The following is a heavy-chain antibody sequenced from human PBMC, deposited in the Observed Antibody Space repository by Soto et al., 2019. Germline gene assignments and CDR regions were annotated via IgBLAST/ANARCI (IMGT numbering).Heavy chain of an antibody. Sequence: QLQLVQSGAEVKNPGASVKVSCKASGFTFTGFGITWVRQAPGQGLEWMGWITASNGNTNYAQNLKGRVTMTTDTSTSTAYMELWRLRSDDTAVYYCARGYSYGSYWYFDLWGRGTLVTVSS. CDR1: GFTFTGFG. D-gene: IGHD5-18*01. V-gene: IGHV1-18*04. J-gene: IGHJ2*01. CDR2: ITASNGNT. CDR3: ARGYSYGSYWYFDL.